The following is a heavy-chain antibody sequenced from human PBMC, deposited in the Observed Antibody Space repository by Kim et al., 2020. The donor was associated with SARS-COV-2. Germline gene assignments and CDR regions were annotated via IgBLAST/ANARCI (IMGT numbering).Heavy chain of an antibody. CDR3: ARSSNPLIPDILTGYHRSPIWFDP. V-gene: IGHV4-31*03. Sequence: SETLSLTCTVSGGSISSGGYYWSWIRQHPGKGLEWIGNIYYSGSTYYNPSLKSRVTISVDTSKNQFSLKLSSVTAADTAVYYCARSSNPLIPDILTGYHRSPIWFDPWGQGTLVTVSS. CDR2: IYYSGST. J-gene: IGHJ5*02. CDR1: GGSISSGGYY. D-gene: IGHD3-9*01.